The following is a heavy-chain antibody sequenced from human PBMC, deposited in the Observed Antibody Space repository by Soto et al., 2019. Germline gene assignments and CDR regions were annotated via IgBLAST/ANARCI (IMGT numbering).Heavy chain of an antibody. CDR2: ISAYNGNT. Sequence: GASVKVSCKASGYTFTSYGISWVRQAPGQGLEWMGWISAYNGNTNYAQKLHGRVTMTTDTSTSTAYMELRSLRSDDTAVYYCARDGVVAAAGYYYYYYGMDVWGQGTTVTVSS. CDR1: GYTFTSYG. J-gene: IGHJ6*02. CDR3: ARDGVVAAAGYYYYYYGMDV. V-gene: IGHV1-18*01. D-gene: IGHD6-13*01.